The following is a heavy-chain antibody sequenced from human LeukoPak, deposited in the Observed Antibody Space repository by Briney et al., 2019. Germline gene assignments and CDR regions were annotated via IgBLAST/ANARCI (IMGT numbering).Heavy chain of an antibody. Sequence: SETLSLTCTVSGGSLSSSDYYWGWLRQPPGRGLEWLASIYYSGSTYYSPSLKSGVTISVNTSKNQFSLKLRSVTATDTAVYYCARGLTRGYTYGGCFDPWGQGTLVTVSS. CDR3: ARGLTRGYTYGGCFDP. CDR2: IYYSGST. D-gene: IGHD5-12*01. V-gene: IGHV4-39*01. CDR1: GGSLSSSDYY. J-gene: IGHJ5*02.